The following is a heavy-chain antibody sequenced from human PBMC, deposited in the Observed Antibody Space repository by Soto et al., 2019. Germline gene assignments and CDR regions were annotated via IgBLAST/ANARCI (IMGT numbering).Heavy chain of an antibody. CDR3: ARAGGTTVTGLWHFDS. V-gene: IGHV3-33*01. D-gene: IGHD4-17*01. CDR1: GFTFNTYS. Sequence: LRLSCEASGFTFNTYSMHRVRQPPGKGLEWLAAIWYDGTQKYYADSVKGRFIISRDNSKKTLYLEMNSLRAEDTAVYYCARAGGTTVTGLWHFDSWGQGTLVTVSS. CDR2: IWYDGTQK. J-gene: IGHJ4*02.